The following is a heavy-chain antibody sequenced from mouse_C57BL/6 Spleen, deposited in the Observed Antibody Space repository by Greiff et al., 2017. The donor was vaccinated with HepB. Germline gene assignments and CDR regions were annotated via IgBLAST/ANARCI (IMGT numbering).Heavy chain of an antibody. CDR1: GYAFSSSW. V-gene: IGHV1-82*01. CDR2: IYPGDGDT. D-gene: IGHD2-4*01. CDR3: AYYDYDDGRYYFDY. J-gene: IGHJ2*01. Sequence: QVQLQQSGPELVKPGASVKISCKASGYAFSSSWMNWVKQRPGKGLEWIGRIYPGDGDTNYNGKFKGKATLTADKSSSTAYMQLSSLTSEDSAVYFLAYYDYDDGRYYFDYWGQGTTLTVSS.